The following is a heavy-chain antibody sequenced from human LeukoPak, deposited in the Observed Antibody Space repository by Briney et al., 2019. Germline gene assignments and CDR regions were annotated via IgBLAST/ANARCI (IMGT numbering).Heavy chain of an antibody. J-gene: IGHJ6*03. CDR3: ARGSLNYDFWSGYYTGYYYYYMDV. CDR2: MNPNSGNT. Sequence: GASVKVSCKASGYTFTSYDINWVRQATGQGLEWMGWMNPNSGNTGYAQKFQGRVTMTRNTSISTAYMELSSLRSEDTAVYYCARGSLNYDFWSGYYTGYYYYYMDVWGKGTTVTVSS. V-gene: IGHV1-8*01. CDR1: GYTFTSYD. D-gene: IGHD3-3*01.